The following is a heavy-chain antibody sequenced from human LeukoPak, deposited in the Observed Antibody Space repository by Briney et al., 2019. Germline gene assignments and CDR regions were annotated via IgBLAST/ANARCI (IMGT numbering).Heavy chain of an antibody. J-gene: IGHJ3*01. D-gene: IGHD3-22*01. Sequence: PSETLSLTCAVSGGSISSSNWWSWVRQPPGKGLAWIGEIYHSGSTNYNPSLKSRVTISVDKSKNQFSLKLSSVTAADTAVYYCARGPDYDSSGYYVLWGQGTMVTVSS. V-gene: IGHV4-4*02. CDR2: IYHSGST. CDR3: ARGPDYDSSGYYVL. CDR1: GGSISSSNW.